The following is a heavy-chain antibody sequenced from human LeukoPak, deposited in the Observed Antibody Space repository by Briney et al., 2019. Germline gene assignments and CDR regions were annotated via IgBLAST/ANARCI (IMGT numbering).Heavy chain of an antibody. CDR3: ARSPSNYYGSGSYFDY. Sequence: SETLSLTCTVSGGSISSSSYYWGWIRQPPGKGLEWIGSIYYSGSTYYNPSLKSRVTISVDTSKNQFSLKLSSVTAADTAVYYCARSPSNYYGSGSYFDYWGQGTLVTVSS. D-gene: IGHD3-10*01. CDR1: GGSISSSSYY. CDR2: IYYSGST. V-gene: IGHV4-39*07. J-gene: IGHJ4*02.